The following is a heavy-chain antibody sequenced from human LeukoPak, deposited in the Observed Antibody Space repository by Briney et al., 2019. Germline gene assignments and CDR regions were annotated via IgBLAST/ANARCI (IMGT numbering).Heavy chain of an antibody. Sequence: SETLSLTCAVSGGSISSSNWWGWVRQPPGKGLEWIGEIYHSGSTNYNPSLKSRVTISVDKSKNQFSLKLSSVTAADTAVYYCAREGIAVAGTGGDFDYWGQGTLVTVSS. V-gene: IGHV4-4*02. CDR3: AREGIAVAGTGGDFDY. D-gene: IGHD6-19*01. CDR2: IYHSGST. CDR1: GGSISSSNW. J-gene: IGHJ4*02.